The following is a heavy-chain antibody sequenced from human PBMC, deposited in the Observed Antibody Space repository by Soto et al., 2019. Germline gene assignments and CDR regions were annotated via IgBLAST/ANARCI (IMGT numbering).Heavy chain of an antibody. V-gene: IGHV3-23*01. Sequence: GGSLRLSCAASGFTFSSYTMTWVRQAPGKGLEWVSGINSGGRTYYADSVKGRFTISRDDSKNTLYLQIISLRAEDTAVYYCAKDLRPDGVWDFDYWGQGNLVTVSS. CDR1: GFTFSSYT. CDR3: AKDLRPDGVWDFDY. D-gene: IGHD4-17*01. CDR2: INSGGRT. J-gene: IGHJ4*02.